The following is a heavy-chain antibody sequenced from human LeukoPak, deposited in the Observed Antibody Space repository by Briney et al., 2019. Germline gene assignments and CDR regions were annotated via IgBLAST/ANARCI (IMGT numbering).Heavy chain of an antibody. CDR2: IYYSGST. Sequence: PSQTLSLTCTVSGGSISSGDYYWSWIRQPPGKGLEWIGYIYYSGSTYYNPSLKSRVTISVDTSKNQFSLKLSSVTAADTAVYYCAREGYGDYQPEDAFHIWGQGTMVTVSS. CDR1: GGSISSGDYY. CDR3: AREGYGDYQPEDAFHI. J-gene: IGHJ3*02. V-gene: IGHV4-30-4*01. D-gene: IGHD4-17*01.